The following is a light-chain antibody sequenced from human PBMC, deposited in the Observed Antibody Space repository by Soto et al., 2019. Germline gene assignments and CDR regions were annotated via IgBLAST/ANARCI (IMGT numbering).Light chain of an antibody. J-gene: IGKJ1*01. CDR1: QSISSY. CDR2: GAS. Sequence: PSSLSGSVEDRVTITCLASQSISSYLNWYQQKPGKPPKVLIYGASNLQSGVPPRFSGSGSGTDFTLAISSLQPEDSATYYCLQDINYPWTFGQGTKVDIK. V-gene: IGKV1-6*01. CDR3: LQDINYPWT.